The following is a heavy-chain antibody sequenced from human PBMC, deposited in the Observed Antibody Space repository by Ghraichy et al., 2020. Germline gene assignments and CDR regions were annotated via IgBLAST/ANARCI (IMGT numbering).Heavy chain of an antibody. CDR1: GYPLGAYD. Sequence: ASVKVSCKISGYPLGAYDLHWVRRTPGLGLQWMGRISPANGATDYSETFKDRVAMTSDTVINTAHMELRGLRSDDTAVYFCARCHSATLDYWGQGSLITVSS. D-gene: IGHD3-10*01. V-gene: IGHV1-2*06. J-gene: IGHJ4*02. CDR3: ARCHSATLDY. CDR2: ISPANGAT.